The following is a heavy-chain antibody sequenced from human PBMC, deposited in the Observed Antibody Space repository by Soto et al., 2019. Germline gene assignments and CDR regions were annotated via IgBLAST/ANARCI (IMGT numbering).Heavy chain of an antibody. D-gene: IGHD3-3*01. Sequence: SETLSLTCTVSGGSISSYYWSWIRQPPGKGLEWIGYIYYSGSTNYNPSLKSRVTISVDTSKNQFSLKLSSVTAADTAVYYCARAPGRRDFWSGSLSHYYYYGMDVWGQGTTVTVSS. V-gene: IGHV4-59*01. J-gene: IGHJ6*02. CDR3: ARAPGRRDFWSGSLSHYYYYGMDV. CDR2: IYYSGST. CDR1: GGSISSYY.